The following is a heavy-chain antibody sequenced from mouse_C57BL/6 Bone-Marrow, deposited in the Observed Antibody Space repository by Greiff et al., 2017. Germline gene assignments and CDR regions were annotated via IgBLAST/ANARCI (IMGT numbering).Heavy chain of an antibody. CDR1: GFSLTSYG. CDR2: IWSGGST. V-gene: IGHV2-2*01. Sequence: VKVVESGPGLVQPSQSLSITCTVSGFSLTSYGVHWVRQSPGKGLEWLGVIWSGGSTDYNAAFISRLSISKDNSKSQVFFKMNSLQADDTAIYYYARNKGTGDFDYWGQGTTLTVSS. J-gene: IGHJ2*01. D-gene: IGHD4-1*01. CDR3: ARNKGTGDFDY.